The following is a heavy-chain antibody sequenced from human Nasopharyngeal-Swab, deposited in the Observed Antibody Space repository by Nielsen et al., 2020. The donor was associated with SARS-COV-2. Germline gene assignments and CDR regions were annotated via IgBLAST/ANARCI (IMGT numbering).Heavy chain of an antibody. CDR2: VYDSGST. V-gene: IGHV4-59*08. J-gene: IGHJ4*02. D-gene: IGHD5/OR15-5a*01. CDR3: ARRLGLRAPFDY. CDR1: GGSMSNFH. Sequence: SETLSLTCTVSGGSMSNFHWSWIRLSPGKGLEWIGYVYDSGSTKYNPSLNSRVTISVDTSKTQFSLKVWSVTAADTAVYFCARRLGLRAPFDYWGQGTLVTVSS.